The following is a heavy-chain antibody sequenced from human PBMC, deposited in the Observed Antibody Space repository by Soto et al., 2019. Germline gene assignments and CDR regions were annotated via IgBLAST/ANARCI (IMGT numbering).Heavy chain of an antibody. CDR3: AKAQYCSGGSCYGWGDAFDI. CDR1: RFTFSNYA. D-gene: IGHD2-15*01. V-gene: IGHV3-23*01. CDR2: ISDSSGRT. Sequence: EVQLLESGGGLVQPGGSLRLSCADSRFTFSNYAMNWVRQAPGKGLAWVSAISDSSGRTYYADSVKGRFTVSRDNSKNTLYLQMNSLRAEDTAVYYCAKAQYCSGGSCYGWGDAFDIWGQGTMVTVSS. J-gene: IGHJ3*02.